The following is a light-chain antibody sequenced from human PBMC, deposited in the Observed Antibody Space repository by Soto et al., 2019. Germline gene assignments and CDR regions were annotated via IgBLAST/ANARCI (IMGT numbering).Light chain of an antibody. CDR2: DAS. CDR1: QDIRNY. CDR3: QQYDNLPLT. J-gene: IGKJ4*01. V-gene: IGKV1-33*01. Sequence: IQMTRFRSSRSASVGDRVTITCQASQDIRNYLNWYQQKPGKAPKLLIYDASNLGTGVPSRFSGSGSGTDFTFTISNLQPEDIATYYCQQYDNLPLTFGGGTKVDSK.